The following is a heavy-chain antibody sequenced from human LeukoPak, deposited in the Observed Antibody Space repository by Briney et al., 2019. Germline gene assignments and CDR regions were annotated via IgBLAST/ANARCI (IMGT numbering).Heavy chain of an antibody. V-gene: IGHV4-59*01. Sequence: SETLSLTCTVSGGSISSYYWSWIRQPPGKGLEWIGYIYYSGSTNYNPSLKSRVTISVDTSKNQFSLKLCSVTAADTAVYYCARGSIAAAEGSHWFDPWGQGTLVTVSS. J-gene: IGHJ5*02. D-gene: IGHD6-13*01. CDR3: ARGSIAAAEGSHWFDP. CDR1: GGSISSYY. CDR2: IYYSGST.